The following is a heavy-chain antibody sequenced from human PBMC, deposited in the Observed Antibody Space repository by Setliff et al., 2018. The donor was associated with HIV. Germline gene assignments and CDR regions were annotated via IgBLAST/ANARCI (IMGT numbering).Heavy chain of an antibody. CDR3: AKDRYFDYVWGSYYFDY. CDR2: IYPGDLDT. V-gene: IGHV5-51*01. J-gene: IGHJ4*02. D-gene: IGHD3-16*01. Sequence: GESLKISCEASGYSFTTYWIGWVRQKPGKGLEWMGIIYPGDLDTRYSPSFQGQVTISADKSISTAYLQMNSLRTEDTAVYYCAKDRYFDYVWGSYYFDYWGQGTLVTVSS. CDR1: GYSFTTYW.